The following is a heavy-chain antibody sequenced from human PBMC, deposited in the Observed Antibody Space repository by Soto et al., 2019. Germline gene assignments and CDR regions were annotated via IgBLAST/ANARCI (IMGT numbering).Heavy chain of an antibody. CDR2: IYWNDNK. D-gene: IGHD3-16*01. CDR3: AHRPASHMIWFGP. V-gene: IGHV2-5*01. Sequence: QITLKEAGPTLVKPTQTLTLTCTFSGFSLTTTGVGVGWIRQPPRRAPEWLALIYWNDNKRYSPSLESRLTISKHTSKTHAVLTMTAMDPVDRGTYYSAHRPASHMIWFGPWGQGTLVIVSS. CDR1: GFSLTTTGVG. J-gene: IGHJ5*02.